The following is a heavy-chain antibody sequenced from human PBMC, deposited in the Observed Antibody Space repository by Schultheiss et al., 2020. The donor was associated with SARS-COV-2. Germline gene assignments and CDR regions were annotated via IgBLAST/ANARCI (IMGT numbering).Heavy chain of an antibody. Sequence: ASVKVSCRASGYTFTNYGLSWVRQAPGQGLEWMGWISPYNGKTDYAQKFQGRVTITADESTSTAHMELRSLRYEDTAVYYCARDWYFSLWGRGTLVTVSS. J-gene: IGHJ2*01. CDR3: ARDWYFSL. V-gene: IGHV1-18*01. CDR1: GYTFTNYG. CDR2: ISPYNGKT.